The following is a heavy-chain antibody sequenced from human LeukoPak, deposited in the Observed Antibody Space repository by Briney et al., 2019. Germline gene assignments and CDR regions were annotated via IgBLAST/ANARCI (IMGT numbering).Heavy chain of an antibody. CDR2: ISYDGNNK. CDR1: GFTFSNYG. D-gene: IGHD2-21*02. J-gene: IGHJ5*02. Sequence: GRSLRLSCAASGFTFSNYGMHWVHQAPGKGLEWVAVISYDGNNKYYADSVKGRFTISRDNSKNTLYLQMNSLRAEDTAVYYCAKDQPAYCGGDCYSAPWGQGTLVTVSS. V-gene: IGHV3-30*18. CDR3: AKDQPAYCGGDCYSAP.